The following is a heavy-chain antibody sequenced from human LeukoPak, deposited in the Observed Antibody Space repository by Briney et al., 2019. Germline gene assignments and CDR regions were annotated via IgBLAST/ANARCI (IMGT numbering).Heavy chain of an antibody. D-gene: IGHD2-2*02. V-gene: IGHV3-23*01. CDR2: ISGSGGST. J-gene: IGHJ4*02. CDR1: GFTFSSYA. Sequence: GGSLRLSCAASGFTFSSYAMSWVRQAPGKGLEWVSAISGSGGSTYYADSVKGRFTIYRDNSKNTLYLQMNSLRAEDTAKYYCAKHSSSSCYTPFDYWGQGTLVTVSS. CDR3: AKHSSSSCYTPFDY.